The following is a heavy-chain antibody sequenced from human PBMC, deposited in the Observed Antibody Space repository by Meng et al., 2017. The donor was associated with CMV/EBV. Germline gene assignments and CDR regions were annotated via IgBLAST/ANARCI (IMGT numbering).Heavy chain of an antibody. D-gene: IGHD6-6*01. V-gene: IGHV3-64*02. CDR1: GFTFSSYA. CDR3: ARESVAAPPAGYGMDV. J-gene: IGHJ6*02. CDR2: ISSNGGST. Sequence: GGSLRLSCAASGFTFSSYAMHWVRQAPGKGLEYVSAISSNGGSTYYADSVKGRFTISRDNAKNSLYLQMNSLRAEDTAVYYCARESVAAPPAGYGMDVWGQGTTVTVSS.